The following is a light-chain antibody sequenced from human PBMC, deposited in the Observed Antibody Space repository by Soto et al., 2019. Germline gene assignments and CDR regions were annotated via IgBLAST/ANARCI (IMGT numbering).Light chain of an antibody. CDR2: AAS. CDR1: QSVGSNY. J-gene: IGKJ2*01. V-gene: IGKV3-20*01. Sequence: EIVLTQSPGTLSLSPGERATLSCRASQSVGSNYLAWYQQKPGQAPRLLIYAASSRASDIPDRFSGSGSGTDFTLTISRLEPEDFAVYYCQQYGSSPPYTFGQGTKLEI. CDR3: QQYGSSPPYT.